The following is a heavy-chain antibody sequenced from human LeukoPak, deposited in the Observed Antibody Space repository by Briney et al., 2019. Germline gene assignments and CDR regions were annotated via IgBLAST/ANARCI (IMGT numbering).Heavy chain of an antibody. Sequence: GGSLRLSCAASGLTFSSYAMSWVRQAPGKGLEWVSAISGSGGSTYYADSVKGRFTISRDNSKNTLYLQMNSLRAEDTAVYYCANSGWFGESDTYYYGMDVWGQGTTVTVSS. CDR2: ISGSGGST. CDR3: ANSGWFGESDTYYYGMDV. CDR1: GLTFSSYA. J-gene: IGHJ6*02. D-gene: IGHD3-10*01. V-gene: IGHV3-23*01.